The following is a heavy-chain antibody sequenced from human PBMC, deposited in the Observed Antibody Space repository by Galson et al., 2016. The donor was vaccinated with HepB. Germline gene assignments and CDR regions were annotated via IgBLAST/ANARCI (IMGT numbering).Heavy chain of an antibody. CDR1: GFSPRTSGEA. D-gene: IGHD3-9*01. Sequence: PALVKPTQTLTLTCTFSGFSPRTSGEAVAWIRQPPGKALEWLALIFWADDARYSPSVKTSLTITRGTSKNQVVLRMTKMDPLDTATYYCEHGNGGLNIFTGFYSPFDYWGQGILVTVSS. J-gene: IGHJ4*02. CDR2: IFWADDA. V-gene: IGHV2-5*02. CDR3: EHGNGGLNIFTGFYSPFDY.